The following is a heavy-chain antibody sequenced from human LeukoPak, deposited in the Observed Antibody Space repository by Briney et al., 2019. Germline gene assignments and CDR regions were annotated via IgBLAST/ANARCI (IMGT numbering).Heavy chain of an antibody. CDR1: GFTFGDYT. D-gene: IGHD5/OR15-5a*01. CDR3: TRMPSTSWFDP. J-gene: IGHJ5*02. Sequence: GGSLRLSCTASGFTFGDYTMTWVRQAPGEGLEWVGFIRSKAYGGTTEYAASVKGRFIISRDDSKSIAYLQMNSLKTEDTAMYYCTRMPSTSWFDPWGQGTLVTVSS. CDR2: IRSKAYGGTT. V-gene: IGHV3-49*04.